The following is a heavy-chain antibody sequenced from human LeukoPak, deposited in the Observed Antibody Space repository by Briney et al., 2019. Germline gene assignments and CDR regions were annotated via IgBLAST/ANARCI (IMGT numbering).Heavy chain of an antibody. CDR2: INPSGGST. J-gene: IGHJ4*02. Sequence: ASVKVSCKASGYTFTSYYMHWVRQAPGQGLEWMGIINPSGGSTSYAQKFQGRVTITADESTSTAYMALSSLRSEDTAVYYCARDPIVVVEGGDDYWGQGTLVTASS. CDR1: GYTFTSYY. CDR3: ARDPIVVVEGGDDY. V-gene: IGHV1-46*01. D-gene: IGHD2-15*01.